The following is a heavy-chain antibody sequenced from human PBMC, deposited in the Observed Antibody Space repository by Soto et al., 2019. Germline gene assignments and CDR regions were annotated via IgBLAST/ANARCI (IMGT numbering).Heavy chain of an antibody. V-gene: IGHV1-3*01. CDR2: INAGNGNT. CDR3: ASETDYYDRSGYYPAYDY. CDR1: GYTFTSYA. D-gene: IGHD3-22*01. J-gene: IGHJ4*02. Sequence: ASVKVSCKASGYTFTSYAMHWVRQAPGQRLEWMGWINAGNGNTKYSQKFQGRVTITRDTSASTAYMELSSLRSEDTAVYYCASETDYYDRSGYYPAYDYWGQGTLVTVSS.